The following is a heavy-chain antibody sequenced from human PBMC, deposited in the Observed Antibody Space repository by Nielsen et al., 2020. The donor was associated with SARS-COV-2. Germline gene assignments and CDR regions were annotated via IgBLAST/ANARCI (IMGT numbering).Heavy chain of an antibody. CDR2: LSADGEHI. CDR1: GFTLSSYP. V-gene: IGHV3-30*18. CDR3: AKALSHQGFDI. Sequence: GESLKISCAASGFTLSSYPMHWVRQAPGKGLDWVTALSADGEHIYYAPSVRGRFTVSRDMSKNTLYLEMNNLRVDDTAVYSCAKALSHQGFDIWGQGTFVTVSS. D-gene: IGHD2/OR15-2a*01. J-gene: IGHJ3*02.